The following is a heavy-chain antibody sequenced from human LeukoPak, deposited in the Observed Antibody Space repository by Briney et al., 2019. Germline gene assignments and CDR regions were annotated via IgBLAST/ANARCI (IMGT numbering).Heavy chain of an antibody. CDR2: ISGGGGHT. D-gene: IGHD6-13*01. CDR1: GFTFSSYS. J-gene: IGHJ3*02. Sequence: PGGSLRLSCAASGFTFSSYSMSWVPQAPGKGLEWVSAISGGGGHTFYADPVKGRVTTSRDNSKNTLYLQMNNLRAEDTAVYYCAKRVAEESSSWYIDMWGQGTMVSVSS. CDR3: AKRVAEESSSWYIDM. V-gene: IGHV3-23*01.